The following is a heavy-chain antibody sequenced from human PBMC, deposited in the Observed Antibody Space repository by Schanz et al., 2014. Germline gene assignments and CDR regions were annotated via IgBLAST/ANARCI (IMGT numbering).Heavy chain of an antibody. CDR2: VSSSSSYT. V-gene: IGHV3-11*05. CDR3: ARPPHDSSGYYPFDY. CDR1: GFTFSDAW. D-gene: IGHD3-22*01. Sequence: VQLVESGGGLVQPGGSLRLSCAASGFTFSDAWMSWIRQAPGKGLEWVSYVSSSSSYTHYADSVKGRFTISRDNAKNSLYLQMNSLRAEDTAVYYCARPPHDSSGYYPFDYWGQGTLVTVSS. J-gene: IGHJ4*02.